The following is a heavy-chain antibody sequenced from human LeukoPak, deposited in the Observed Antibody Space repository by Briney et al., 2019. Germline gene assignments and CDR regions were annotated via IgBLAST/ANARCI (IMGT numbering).Heavy chain of an antibody. D-gene: IGHD2-21*02. CDR2: IKRNTDGGTT. Sequence: GGSLRLSSAASGFTFSNAWMSWVRRAPGKGLEWVARIKRNTDGGTTDYAAPVNGRFTISRDDSENTVFLQMNSLKTEDTAVYYCSGHMTSADYWGQGTLVTVSS. J-gene: IGHJ4*02. V-gene: IGHV3-15*01. CDR3: SGHMTSADY. CDR1: GFTFSNAW.